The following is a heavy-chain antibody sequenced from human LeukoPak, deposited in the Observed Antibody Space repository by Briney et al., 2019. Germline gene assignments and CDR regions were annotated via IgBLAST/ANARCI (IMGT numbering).Heavy chain of an antibody. J-gene: IGHJ4*02. CDR3: GREGPNYDSSGYPPGSFDY. V-gene: IGHV4-59*01. D-gene: IGHD3-22*01. Sequence: SETLSLTCTVSGGSISSYYWSWIRQPPGKGLDWIGYLYYSGSTNYNPSLKSRVTISVDTSKNQFSLKLSSVTAADTAVYYSGREGPNYDSSGYPPGSFDYWGQGTLVTVSS. CDR1: GGSISSYY. CDR2: LYYSGST.